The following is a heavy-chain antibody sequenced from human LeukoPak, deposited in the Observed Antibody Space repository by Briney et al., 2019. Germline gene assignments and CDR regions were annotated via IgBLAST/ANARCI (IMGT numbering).Heavy chain of an antibody. CDR3: ARVRSSVGAVSYYFDY. J-gene: IGHJ4*02. CDR2: INPSGGST. D-gene: IGHD1-26*01. CDR1: GYTFTSYY. Sequence: ASVTVSCKASGYTFTSYYMHWVRQAPGQGLEWMGIINPSGGSTSYAQKFQGRVTMTRDTSTSTVYMELSSLRSEDTAVYYCARVRSSVGAVSYYFDYWGQGTLVTVSS. V-gene: IGHV1-46*01.